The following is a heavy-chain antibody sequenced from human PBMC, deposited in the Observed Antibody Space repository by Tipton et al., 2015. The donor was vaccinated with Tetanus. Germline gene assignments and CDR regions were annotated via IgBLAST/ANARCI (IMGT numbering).Heavy chain of an antibody. J-gene: IGHJ4*02. Sequence: SLRLSCAASGFTFSSYSMNWVRQAPGKGLEWVSGINWNGGSTGYADSVKGRFTISRDNAKNSLYLQMNSLRAEDTALYHCARGSKYYDSSGYYSADYWGQGTLVTVSS. V-gene: IGHV3-20*01. CDR2: INWNGGST. CDR3: ARGSKYYDSSGYYSADY. CDR1: GFTFSSYS. D-gene: IGHD3-22*01.